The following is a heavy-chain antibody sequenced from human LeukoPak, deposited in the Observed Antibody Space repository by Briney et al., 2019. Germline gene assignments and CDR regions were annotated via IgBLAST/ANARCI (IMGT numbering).Heavy chain of an antibody. CDR3: ARVRSVINWFDP. D-gene: IGHD3-10*01. J-gene: IGHJ5*02. Sequence: PGGSLRLSCVGSVFIFSSYEMNLVRQAPGKGLEWIGEINHSGSTNYNPSLKSRVTISVDTSKNQFSLKLSSVTAADTAVYYCARVRSVINWFDPWGQGTLVTVSS. CDR2: INHSGST. CDR1: VFIFSSYE. V-gene: IGHV4-34*01.